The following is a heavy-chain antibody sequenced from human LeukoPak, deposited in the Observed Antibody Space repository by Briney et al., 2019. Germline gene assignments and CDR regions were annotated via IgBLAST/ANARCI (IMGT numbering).Heavy chain of an antibody. CDR2: IKTRAAGGTS. J-gene: IGHJ1*01. D-gene: IGHD3-3*01. CDR1: RFTFSHAR. V-gene: IGHV3-15*01. CDR3: TTDPLEGAHFHH. Sequence: GGSLTLSCTASRFTFSHARMSCVRQSPGKGLEWVGRIKTRAAGGTSDYPAPVKGRFTISRDDSKDTLYLQMNTLNTEDTGVYFCTTDPLEGAHFHHCGQGTLVTVSS.